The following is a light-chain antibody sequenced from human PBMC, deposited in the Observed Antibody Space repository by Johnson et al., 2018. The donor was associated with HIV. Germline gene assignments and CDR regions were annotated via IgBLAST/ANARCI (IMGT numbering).Light chain of an antibody. CDR1: NSNIGNNY. CDR3: GTWDSSLGAFV. V-gene: IGLV1-51*01. CDR2: DNY. Sequence: QSVLTQPPSVSAAPGQKVTISCSGSNSNIGNNYVSWYQQLPGTAPKLLIYDNYKRPSGIPDRFSGSKSVTSATLGITGLQTGDEADYYCGTWDSSLGAFVFGTGTKFTVL. J-gene: IGLJ1*01.